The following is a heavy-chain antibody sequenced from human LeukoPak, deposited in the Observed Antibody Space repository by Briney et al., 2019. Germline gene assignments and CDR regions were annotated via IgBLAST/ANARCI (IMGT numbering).Heavy chain of an antibody. Sequence: GGSLRLSCAASGFTFDDYAMHWVRQAPGKGLEWVSGISWNSGSIGYADSVKGRFTISRDNAKNSLYLQMNSLRAEDTAVYYCARDWGIAARPEYFDYWGQGTLVTVSS. CDR2: ISWNSGSI. V-gene: IGHV3-9*01. D-gene: IGHD6-6*01. CDR1: GFTFDDYA. CDR3: ARDWGIAARPEYFDY. J-gene: IGHJ4*02.